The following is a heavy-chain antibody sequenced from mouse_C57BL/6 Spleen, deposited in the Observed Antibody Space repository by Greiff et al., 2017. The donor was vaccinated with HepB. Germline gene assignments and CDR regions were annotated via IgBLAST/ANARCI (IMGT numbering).Heavy chain of an antibody. Sequence: LMESGPGLVKPSQSLSLTCSVTGYSITSGYYWNWIRQFPGNKLEWMGYISYDGSNNYNPSLKNRISITRDTSKNQFFLKLNSVTTEDTATYYCASYYGNYWYFDVWGTGTTVTVSS. V-gene: IGHV3-6*01. CDR3: ASYYGNYWYFDV. CDR1: GYSITSGYY. CDR2: ISYDGSN. D-gene: IGHD2-1*01. J-gene: IGHJ1*03.